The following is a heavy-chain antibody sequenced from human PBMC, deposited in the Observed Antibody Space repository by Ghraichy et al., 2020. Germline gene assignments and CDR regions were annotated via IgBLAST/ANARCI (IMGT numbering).Heavy chain of an antibody. D-gene: IGHD3-22*01. V-gene: IGHV6-1*01. CDR2: TYYRSKWYN. CDR3: ARALDDSSGYGDYYYGMDV. CDR1: GDSVSSNSAA. Sequence: SQTLSLTCAISGDSVSSNSAAWNWIRQSPSRGLEWLGRTYYRSKWYNDYAVSVKSRITINPDTSKNQFSLQLNSVTPEDTAVYYWARALDDSSGYGDYYYGMDVWGQGTTVTVSS. J-gene: IGHJ6*02.